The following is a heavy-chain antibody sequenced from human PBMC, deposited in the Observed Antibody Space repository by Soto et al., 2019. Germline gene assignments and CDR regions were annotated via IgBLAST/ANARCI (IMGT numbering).Heavy chain of an antibody. CDR1: GGSISSGGYY. V-gene: IGHV4-31*03. CDR2: IYYSGST. Sequence: SETLSLTCTVSGGSISSGGYYWSWIRQHPGKGLEWIGYIYYSGSTYYNPSLKSRVTISVDTSKNQFSLKLSSVTAADTAVYYCATRARGVIVGEVSYYYMDVWGKGTTVTVSS. J-gene: IGHJ6*03. CDR3: ATRARGVIVGEVSYYYMDV. D-gene: IGHD3-10*01.